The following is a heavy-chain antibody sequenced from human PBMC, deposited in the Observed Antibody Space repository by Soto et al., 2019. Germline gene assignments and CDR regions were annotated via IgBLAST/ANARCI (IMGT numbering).Heavy chain of an antibody. CDR3: ARVVYYYDIWRPNDLTDAFDI. CDR1: GGSISSGDYY. Sequence: PSETLSLTCTVSGGSISSGDYYWSWIRHPPGKGLEWIGYIYYSGSTYYNPSLKSRVTISVDTSKNQFSLKLSSVTAADTAVYYCARVVYYYDIWRPNDLTDAFDIWGQGTMVTVSS. J-gene: IGHJ3*02. CDR2: IYYSGST. V-gene: IGHV4-30-4*01. D-gene: IGHD3-22*01.